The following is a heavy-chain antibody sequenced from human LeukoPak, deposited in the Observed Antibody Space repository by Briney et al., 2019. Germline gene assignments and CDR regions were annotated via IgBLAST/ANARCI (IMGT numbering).Heavy chain of an antibody. CDR3: ARSYCSSTSCYVYFDY. Sequence: ASVKVSFKASGYTFTSYAMHWVRQAPGQRLEWMGWINAGNGNTKYSQKFQGRVTITRDTSASTAYMELSSLRSEDTAVYYCARSYCSSTSCYVYFDYWGQGTLVTVSS. CDR1: GYTFTSYA. CDR2: INAGNGNT. D-gene: IGHD2-2*01. V-gene: IGHV1-3*01. J-gene: IGHJ4*02.